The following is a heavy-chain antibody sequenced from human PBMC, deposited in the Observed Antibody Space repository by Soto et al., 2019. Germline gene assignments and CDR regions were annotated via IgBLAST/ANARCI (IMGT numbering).Heavy chain of an antibody. J-gene: IGHJ3*02. Sequence: GESLKISCKGSGYIFTNNWIGWVRQMPGKGLEWMGIIYPDDSDTRYSPSFQGQVTISADKSISTAYLQWRSLKASDTAMYYCARGYRSLADDAFDIWRQGTMVTVSS. V-gene: IGHV5-51*01. CDR2: IYPDDSDT. CDR1: GYIFTNNW. D-gene: IGHD2-15*01. CDR3: ARGYRSLADDAFDI.